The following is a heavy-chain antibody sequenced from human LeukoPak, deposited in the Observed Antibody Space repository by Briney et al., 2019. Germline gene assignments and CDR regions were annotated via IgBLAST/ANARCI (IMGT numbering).Heavy chain of an antibody. CDR3: ARPPSAVHWYFDL. V-gene: IGHV4-38-2*01. CDR2: IYHSGST. Sequence: SETLSLTCAVSSYSISSGYYWGWIRQPPGKGLEWIGSIYHSGSTYYNPSLKSRVTISVDTSKNQFSLKLSSVTAADTAVYYCARPPSAVHWYFDLWGRGTLVTVSS. D-gene: IGHD2-2*01. J-gene: IGHJ2*01. CDR1: SYSISSGYY.